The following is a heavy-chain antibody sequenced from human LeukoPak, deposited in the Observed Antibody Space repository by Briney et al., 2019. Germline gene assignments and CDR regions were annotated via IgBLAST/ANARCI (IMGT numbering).Heavy chain of an antibody. D-gene: IGHD3-3*01. V-gene: IGHV4-59*01. CDR2: IYYSEST. J-gene: IGHJ5*02. CDR1: GGSISSYY. Sequence: PSETLSLTCTVSGGSISSYYWSWIRQPPGKGLEWIGYIYYSESTNYNPSLKSRVTISVDTSKNQFSLKLSSVTAADTAVYYCARVIERAVLRFLEWPYANWFDPWGQGTLVTVSS. CDR3: ARVIERAVLRFLEWPYANWFDP.